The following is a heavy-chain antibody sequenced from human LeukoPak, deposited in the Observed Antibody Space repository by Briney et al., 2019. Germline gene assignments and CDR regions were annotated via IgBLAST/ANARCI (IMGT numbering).Heavy chain of an antibody. CDR3: ARRSVAGSLDY. V-gene: IGHV3-7*01. CDR2: TKEDGGEK. CDR1: GFTFSSYS. D-gene: IGHD6-19*01. J-gene: IGHJ4*02. Sequence: GGSLRLSCAASGFTFSSYSMNWVRQAPGKGLEWVANTKEDGGEKYYVDSVKGRFTISRDNAENSLYLQMNSLRAEDTAVYYCARRSVAGSLDYWGQGTLVTVSS.